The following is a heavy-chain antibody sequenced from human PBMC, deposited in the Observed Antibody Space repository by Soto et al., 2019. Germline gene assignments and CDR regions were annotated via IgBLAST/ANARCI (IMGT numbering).Heavy chain of an antibody. CDR2: IKQDGSEK. CDR3: ARDSPLLWFGELLSGAPMVSDFDY. CDR1: GFTFSSYW. D-gene: IGHD3-10*01. J-gene: IGHJ4*02. Sequence: GGSLRLSCAASGFTFSSYWMSWVRQAPGKGLEWVANIKQDGSEKYYVDSVKGRFTISGDNAKNSLYLQMNSLRAEETAVYYCARDSPLLWFGELLSGAPMVSDFDYWGQGTLVTVSS. V-gene: IGHV3-7*01.